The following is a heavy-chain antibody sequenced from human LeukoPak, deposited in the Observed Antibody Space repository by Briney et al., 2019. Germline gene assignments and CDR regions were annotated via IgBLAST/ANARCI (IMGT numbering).Heavy chain of an antibody. V-gene: IGHV3-66*02. CDR2: IYSDGVT. J-gene: IGHJ5*02. CDR3: ARDRAEGKTWVEFDP. CDR1: GFIVNSYA. Sequence: GGSLRLSCAASGFIVNSYAMSWVRQAPGKGLAWVSLIYSDGVTQYADSVKGRFTISRDNSKNTPYLQTNSLRDEDTAVYFCARDRAEGKTWVEFDPWGQGTLVTVSS.